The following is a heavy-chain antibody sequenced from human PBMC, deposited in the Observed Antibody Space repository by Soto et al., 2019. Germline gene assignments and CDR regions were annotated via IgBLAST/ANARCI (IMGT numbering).Heavy chain of an antibody. CDR3: ARNYYDSSGYYGWFDP. CDR2: ITAGNGNT. Sequence: ASVKVSCKASGYTFTSYAIHWVRQAPGQGLEWMGWITAGNGNTKYSEKLQGRVTITRDTSASTAFMELSNLRSEDTAVYFCARNYYDSSGYYGWFDPWGHGTLVTVSS. J-gene: IGHJ5*02. V-gene: IGHV1-3*01. D-gene: IGHD3-22*01. CDR1: GYTFTSYA.